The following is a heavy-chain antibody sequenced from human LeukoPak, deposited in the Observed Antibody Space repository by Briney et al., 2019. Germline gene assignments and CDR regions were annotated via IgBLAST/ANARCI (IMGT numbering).Heavy chain of an antibody. CDR1: GYTFTGYY. CDR2: INPDSGGA. V-gene: IGHV1-2*02. CDR3: ARGGDRGYDYCLDY. D-gene: IGHD5-12*01. Sequence: ASVKVSCKASGYTFTGYYMHWVRQAPGQGLEWMGWINPDSGGANSAQKFQGRVTMTRDTSISTAYMELSRLRSDDTAVYYCARGGDRGYDYCLDYWGQGTLVTVSS. J-gene: IGHJ4*02.